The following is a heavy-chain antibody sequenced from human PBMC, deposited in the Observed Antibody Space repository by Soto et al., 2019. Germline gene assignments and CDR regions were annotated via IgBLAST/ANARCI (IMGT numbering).Heavy chain of an antibody. CDR2: IYPDDSDT. D-gene: IGHD4-17*01. J-gene: IGHJ4*02. V-gene: IGHV5-51*01. Sequence: PGESLKISCKGSGQKFTTYWIGWVRQMPGKGLEWMGVIYPDDSDTRYSPSFQGQVTISADKSIRTAYLQWSSLKASDTAMYYRVATYGDYLDYWGQGTLVTVS. CDR3: VATYGDYLDY. CDR1: GQKFTTYW.